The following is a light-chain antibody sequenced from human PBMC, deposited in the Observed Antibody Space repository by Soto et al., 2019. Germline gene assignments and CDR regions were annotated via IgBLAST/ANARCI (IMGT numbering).Light chain of an antibody. V-gene: IGLV1-40*01. CDR1: SSNIGAGYY. J-gene: IGLJ1*01. CDR3: QSYASSLSGSRV. Sequence: QSVLTQPPSVSGAPGQRVTISCTGSSSNIGAGYYVHWYQQLPVTAPKLLIYGNSNRPSGVPDRFSGSKSGTAASLAITGLKAEDEADYYCQSYASSLSGSRVFGNVTTLTV. CDR2: GNS.